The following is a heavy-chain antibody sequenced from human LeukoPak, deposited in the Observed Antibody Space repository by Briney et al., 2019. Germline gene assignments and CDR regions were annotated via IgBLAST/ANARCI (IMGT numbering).Heavy chain of an antibody. CDR2: ISSSGGNT. J-gene: IGHJ4*02. CDR1: GLIFSSYA. Sequence: PGGSLRLSCAASGLIFSSYAMSWVRQAPGKGLEWVSSISSSGGNTYYADSVKGRFTISRDNSKNTLYVQMNSMRAEDTAVYYCVKGVVAGGWYCWGQGTLVTVS. CDR3: VKGVVAGGWYC. V-gene: IGHV3-23*01. D-gene: IGHD6-19*01.